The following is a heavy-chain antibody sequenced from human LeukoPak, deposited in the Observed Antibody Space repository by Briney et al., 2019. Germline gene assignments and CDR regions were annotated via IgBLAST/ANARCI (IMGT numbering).Heavy chain of an antibody. V-gene: IGHV1-69*04. D-gene: IGHD3-16*01. CDR3: ARDQQYVWGSQHRKGEAFDI. CDR2: IIPIRGIA. CDR1: GCTFRSYG. Sequence: ASVNVSCKASGCTFRSYGMNWVRQAPGQGLEWMGRIIPIRGIAYYAQKFQGRRTVTADTSETIAYMALSSLRSADTPVYCCARDQQYVWGSQHRKGEAFDIWGQGTMVTVSS. J-gene: IGHJ3*02.